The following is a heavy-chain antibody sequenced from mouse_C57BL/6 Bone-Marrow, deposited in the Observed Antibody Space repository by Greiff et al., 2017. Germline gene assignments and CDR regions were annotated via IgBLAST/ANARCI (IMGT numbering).Heavy chain of an antibody. CDR1: GFTFSDYY. Sequence: EVKLVESEGGLVQPGSSMKLSCTASGFTFSDYYMAWVRQVPEKGLEWVANINYDGSSTYYLASLKSRFIISRDNAKNILYLQMSSLKSEDTATXDCARYGGGYEGFAYWGQGTLVTVSA. CDR2: INYDGSST. J-gene: IGHJ3*01. CDR3: ARYGGGYEGFAY. D-gene: IGHD2-2*01. V-gene: IGHV5-16*01.